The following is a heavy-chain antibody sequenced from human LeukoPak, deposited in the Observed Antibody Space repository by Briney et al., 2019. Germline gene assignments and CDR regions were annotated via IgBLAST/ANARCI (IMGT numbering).Heavy chain of an antibody. CDR2: IYSGGST. Sequence: GGSLRLSCAASGFTVSSNYMSWVRQAPGKGLEWVSVIYSGGSTYYADSVKGRFTISRDNSKNTLYLQMNSLRAEDTAVYYCAGLTSSSRTVYFDYWGQGTLVTVSS. J-gene: IGHJ4*02. D-gene: IGHD6-13*01. CDR3: AGLTSSSRTVYFDY. CDR1: GFTVSSNY. V-gene: IGHV3-53*01.